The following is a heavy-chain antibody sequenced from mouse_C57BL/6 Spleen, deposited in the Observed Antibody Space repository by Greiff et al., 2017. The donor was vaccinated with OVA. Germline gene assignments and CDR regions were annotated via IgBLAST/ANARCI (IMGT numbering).Heavy chain of an antibody. CDR2: IYPGSGST. J-gene: IGHJ2*01. D-gene: IGHD5-2*01. CDR3: ARRKNSYGYFDY. V-gene: IGHV1-55*01. CDR1: GYTFTSYW. Sequence: VQLQQPGAELVKPGASVKMSCKASGYTFTSYWITWVKQRPGQGLEWIGDIYPGSGSTNYNEKFKSKATLTVDTSSSTAYMQLSSLTSEDSAVYYCARRKNSYGYFDYWGQGTTLTVSA.